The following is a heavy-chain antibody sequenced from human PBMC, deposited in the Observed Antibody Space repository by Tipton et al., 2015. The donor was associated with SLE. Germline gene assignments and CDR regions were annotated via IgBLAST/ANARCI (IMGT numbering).Heavy chain of an antibody. D-gene: IGHD4-17*01. V-gene: IGHV1-3*01. CDR1: GYTFINYA. CDR3: VRDSTISTVKIADFQY. CDR2: IYAGNGNT. Sequence: QSGPEVKKPGASVKVSCKASGYTFINYAIHWVRQAPGQRLEWMGWIYAGNGNTKYSQKFQDRVTLTGDTSASTAYLELRSLRSEDTAVYYCVRDSTISTVKIADFQYWGQGTLVSVSS. J-gene: IGHJ1*01.